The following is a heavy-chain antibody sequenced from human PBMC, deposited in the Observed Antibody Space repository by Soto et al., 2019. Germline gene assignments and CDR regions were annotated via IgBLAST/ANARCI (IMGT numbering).Heavy chain of an antibody. CDR3: ARDRGVVVVAQFDC. Sequence: PGGSLRLSCAASGFTFSSYSMNWVRQAPGKGLEWVSSISSSSSYIYYADSVKGRFTISRDNAKNSLYLQMNSLRAEDTAVYYCARDRGVVVVAQFDCWGQGTLVTVSS. CDR1: GFTFSSYS. J-gene: IGHJ4*02. D-gene: IGHD2-15*01. CDR2: ISSSSSYI. V-gene: IGHV3-21*01.